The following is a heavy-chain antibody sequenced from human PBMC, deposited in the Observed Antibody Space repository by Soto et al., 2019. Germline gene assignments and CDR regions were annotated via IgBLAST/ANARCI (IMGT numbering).Heavy chain of an antibody. J-gene: IGHJ5*01. V-gene: IGHV3-23*01. D-gene: IGHD1-20*01. CDR1: KFTFSDFA. CDR3: AKDAVPYNGKWDWFDS. Sequence: DVQLLESGGGLVQPGGSLTLSCAASKFTFSDFAMSWVRQAPGKGLEWVSSIGGRGTDTHYADSVKGRFTISRDHSKNTLFLQMDGLRDEDTAVYYCAKDAVPYNGKWDWFDSWGQGTLVIVSS. CDR2: IGGRGTDT.